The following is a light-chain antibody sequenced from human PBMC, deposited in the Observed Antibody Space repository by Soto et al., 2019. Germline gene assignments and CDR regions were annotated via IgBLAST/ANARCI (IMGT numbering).Light chain of an antibody. V-gene: IGKV3-11*01. CDR3: QQRSNWPPF. Sequence: IVLTQSPGTLSVSPWERATLSCRASQDVSSNLAWYQQKPGQAPSLLIYDASNRATGIPARFSGSGSGTDFTLTISSLEPEDFAVYYCQQRSNWPPFFGGGTKVDIK. J-gene: IGKJ4*01. CDR1: QDVSSN. CDR2: DAS.